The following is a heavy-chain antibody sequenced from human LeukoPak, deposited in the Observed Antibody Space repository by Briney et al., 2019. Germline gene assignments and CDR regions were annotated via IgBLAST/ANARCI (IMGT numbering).Heavy chain of an antibody. J-gene: IGHJ6*02. D-gene: IGHD2-2*01. CDR2: ISAYNGNT. CDR1: GYTFTSYG. CDR3: ARERSSTSCIPETLVEWLSNYYYGMDV. V-gene: IGHV1-18*01. Sequence: GASVKVSCKASGYTFTSYGISWVRQAPGQGLEWMGWISAYNGNTNYAQKLQGRVTMTTDTSTNTAYLELRSLRSDDTAVYYCARERSSTSCIPETLVEWLSNYYYGMDVWGQGTTVTVSS.